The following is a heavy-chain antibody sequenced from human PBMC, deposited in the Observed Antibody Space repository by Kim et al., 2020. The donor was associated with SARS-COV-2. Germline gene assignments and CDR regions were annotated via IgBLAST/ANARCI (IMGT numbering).Heavy chain of an antibody. Sequence: GGSLRLSCAASGFTFSSYAMSWVRQAPGKGLEWVSGISDSGGSTYYADSVKGRFTISRDNSKNTMYLQMNSLRAEDTAVYYCGKDLRSMLRGISTWGQGTLVTVSS. J-gene: IGHJ4*02. CDR3: GKDLRSMLRGIST. D-gene: IGHD3-10*01. V-gene: IGHV3-23*01. CDR2: ISDSGGST. CDR1: GFTFSSYA.